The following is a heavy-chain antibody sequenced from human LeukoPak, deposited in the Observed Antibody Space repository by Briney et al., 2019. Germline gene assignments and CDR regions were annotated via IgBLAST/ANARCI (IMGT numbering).Heavy chain of an antibody. V-gene: IGHV3-11*03. CDR1: GFTFSDYY. D-gene: IGHD1-1*01. CDR2: ISSSSSYT. Sequence: GESLRLSCAASGFTFSDYYMSWIRQAPGKGLEWVSYISSSSSYTNYADSVKGRFTISRDNAKNSLYLQMNSLRAEDTAVYYCARFGTTHDAFDIWGQGTMVTVS. J-gene: IGHJ3*02. CDR3: ARFGTTHDAFDI.